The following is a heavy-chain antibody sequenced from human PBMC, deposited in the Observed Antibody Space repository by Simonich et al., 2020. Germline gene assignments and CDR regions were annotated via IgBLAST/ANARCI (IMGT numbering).Heavy chain of an antibody. V-gene: IGHV1-18*01. CDR2: ITAYNGNT. J-gene: IGHJ3*02. CDR1: GYTFPSYG. D-gene: IGHD1-1*01. CDR3: ARSTTGTTAFDI. Sequence: QVQLVPSGAEVKKPGASVKVSCKASGYTFPSYGISWLRQAPGPGLEWMGGITAYNGNTNYAQKLQGRVTMTTDTSTSKAYMELRSLRSDDTAVYYCARSTTGTTAFDIWGQGTMVTVSS.